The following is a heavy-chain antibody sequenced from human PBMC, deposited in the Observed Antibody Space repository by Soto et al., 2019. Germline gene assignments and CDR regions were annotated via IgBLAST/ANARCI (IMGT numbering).Heavy chain of an antibody. D-gene: IGHD3-9*01. CDR2: IYYSGST. Sequence: SETLSLTCTVSGGSISSSSYYWGWIRQPPGKGLEWIGSIYYSGSTYYNPSLKSRVTISVDTSKNQFSLKLSSVTAADTAVYYCARHRGYYDILSGYYTELNFDYWGQGTLVTVSS. CDR1: GGSISSSSYY. J-gene: IGHJ4*02. CDR3: ARHRGYYDILSGYYTELNFDY. V-gene: IGHV4-39*01.